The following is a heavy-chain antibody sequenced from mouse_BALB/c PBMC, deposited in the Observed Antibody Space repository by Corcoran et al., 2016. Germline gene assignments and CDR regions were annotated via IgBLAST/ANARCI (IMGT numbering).Heavy chain of an antibody. Sequence: QIQLVQSGPELKKPGETVKISCKASGYTFTNYGMNWVKQAPGKGLKWMGWINTYTGEPTYADDFKGRFAFSLETSASTAYLQINNLKNEDTATYFCASVDGYYAMDYWGQGTSVTVSS. CDR3: ASVDGYYAMDY. V-gene: IGHV9-3-1*01. J-gene: IGHJ4*01. CDR2: INTYTGEP. CDR1: GYTFTNYG. D-gene: IGHD2-3*01.